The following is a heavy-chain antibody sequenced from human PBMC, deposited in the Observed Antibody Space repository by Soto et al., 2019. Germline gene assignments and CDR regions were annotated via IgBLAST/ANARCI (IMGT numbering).Heavy chain of an antibody. CDR2: IIPIFGTA. J-gene: IGHJ6*02. CDR3: AGVAGPNYDFWCGYYPADYYYGMDV. CDR1: GGTFSSYA. V-gene: IGHV1-69*06. D-gene: IGHD3-3*01. Sequence: ASVKVSCKASGGTFSSYAISWVRQAPGQGLEWMGGIIPIFGTANYAQKFQGRVTITADKSTSTAYMELSSLRSEDTAVYYCAGVAGPNYDFWCGYYPADYYYGMDVWGQGTTVNVS.